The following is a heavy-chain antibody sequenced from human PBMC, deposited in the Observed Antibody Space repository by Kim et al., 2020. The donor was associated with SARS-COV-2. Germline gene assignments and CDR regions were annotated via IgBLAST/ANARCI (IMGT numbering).Heavy chain of an antibody. CDR3: ARDGDYDGFDP. V-gene: IGHV3-48*04. Sequence: IYYADSVKGRFTIARDNAKKSLYLQMNSLRAEDTAVYYCARDGDYDGFDPWGQGTLVTVSS. CDR2: I. D-gene: IGHD4-17*01. J-gene: IGHJ5*02.